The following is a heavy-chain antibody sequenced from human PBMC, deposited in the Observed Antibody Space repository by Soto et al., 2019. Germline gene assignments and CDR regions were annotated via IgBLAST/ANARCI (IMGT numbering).Heavy chain of an antibody. D-gene: IGHD3-22*01. CDR3: ARLYDSSGYYLDDAFDI. J-gene: IGHJ3*02. V-gene: IGHV3-72*01. Sequence: PGGSLRLSCAASGFTFSDHYMYWVRQAPGKGLEWVGRTRNKANSYTTEYAASVKGRFTISRDDSKNSLYLQMNSLKTEDTAVYYCARLYDSSGYYLDDAFDIWGQGTMVTVSS. CDR1: GFTFSDHY. CDR2: TRNKANSYTT.